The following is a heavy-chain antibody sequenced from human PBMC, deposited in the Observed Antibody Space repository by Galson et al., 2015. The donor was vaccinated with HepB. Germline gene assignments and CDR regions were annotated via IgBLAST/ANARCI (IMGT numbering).Heavy chain of an antibody. D-gene: IGHD5-24*01. V-gene: IGHV3-30-3*02. CDR3: ASLETRGMTTMPFDY. CDR2: ISYDGINK. J-gene: IGHJ4*02. Sequence: SLRVSCAASGFTFSNYAFHWVRQAPGKGLEWVALISYDGINKYYADSLKGRFTISRDKSKNTLFLQMNNMRGEDTALYYCASLETRGMTTMPFDYWGQGTLVTVSS. CDR1: GFTFSNYA.